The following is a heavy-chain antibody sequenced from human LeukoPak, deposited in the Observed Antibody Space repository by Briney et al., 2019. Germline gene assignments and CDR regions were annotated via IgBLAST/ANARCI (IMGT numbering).Heavy chain of an antibody. J-gene: IGHJ3*02. V-gene: IGHV1-2*02. CDR2: INPNSGGT. CDR1: GYTFTGYY. Sequence: GASVKVSCKASGYTFTGYYMHWVRQAPAQGLEWMGWINPNSGGTNYAQKFQGRVTMTRDTSISTAYMELNRLSSDDTALYYCARGVAGTARGDGFDNWGQGTMVTVSS. CDR3: ARGVAGTARGDGFDN. D-gene: IGHD1-7*01.